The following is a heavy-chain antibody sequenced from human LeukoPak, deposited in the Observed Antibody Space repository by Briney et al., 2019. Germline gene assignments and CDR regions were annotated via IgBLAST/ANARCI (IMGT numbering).Heavy chain of an antibody. CDR3: AKGPTYYYDSSGSHFDY. CDR2: IYYSGST. J-gene: IGHJ4*02. V-gene: IGHV4-59*01. D-gene: IGHD3-22*01. CDR1: GGSISSYY. Sequence: SETLSLTCTVSGGSISSYYWSWIRQPPGKGLEWIGYIYYSGSTNYNPSLKSRVTISVDTSKNQFSLKLSSVTAADTAVYYCAKGPTYYYDSSGSHFDYWGQGTLVTVSS.